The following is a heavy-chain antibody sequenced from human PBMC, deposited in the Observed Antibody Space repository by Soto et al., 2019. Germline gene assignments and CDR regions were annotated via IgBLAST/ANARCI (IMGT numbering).Heavy chain of an antibody. Sequence: SETLSLTCTVSGGSISSSSYYWGWIRQPPGKGLEWIGSIYYIGSTYYNPSLKSRVTISVDTSKNQFSLKLSSVTAADTAVYYCVTLGGLVVPAAFGYYYYGMDGWGQGTTVTVSS. J-gene: IGHJ6*02. CDR2: IYYIGST. CDR3: VTLGGLVVPAAFGYYYYGMDG. V-gene: IGHV4-39*01. D-gene: IGHD2-2*01. CDR1: GGSISSSSYY.